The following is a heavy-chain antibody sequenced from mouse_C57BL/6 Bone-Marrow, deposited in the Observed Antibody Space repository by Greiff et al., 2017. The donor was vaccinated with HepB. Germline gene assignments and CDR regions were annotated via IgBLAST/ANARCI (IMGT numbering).Heavy chain of an antibody. CDR1: GYTFTEYT. V-gene: IGHV1-62-2*01. CDR2: FYPGSGSI. Sequence: VQLQQSGAELVKPGASVKLSCKASGYTFTEYTIHWVKQRSGQGLEWIGWFYPGSGSIKYNEKFKDKATLTADKSSSTVYMELSRLTSDDSAVYFGARDEDSPNSNVDWYFDYWGTGTTVTVSS. D-gene: IGHD2-5*01. CDR3: ARDEDSPNSNVDWYFDY. J-gene: IGHJ1*03.